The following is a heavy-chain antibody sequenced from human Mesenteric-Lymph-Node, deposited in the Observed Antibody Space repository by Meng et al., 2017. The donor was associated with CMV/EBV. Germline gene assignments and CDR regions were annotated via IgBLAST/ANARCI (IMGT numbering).Heavy chain of an antibody. J-gene: IGHJ6*02. CDR3: ARDRDLNGMDV. CDR2: IIPIFGAT. Sequence: SVKVSCKASGGTFSSYAISWVRQAPGQGLEWMGGIIPIFGATHNAQKFQGRVTITTDESTSTAYMELRSLRSDDTAVYYCARDRDLNGMDVWGQGTTVTVSS. V-gene: IGHV1-69*05. CDR1: GGTFSSYA. D-gene: IGHD5-24*01.